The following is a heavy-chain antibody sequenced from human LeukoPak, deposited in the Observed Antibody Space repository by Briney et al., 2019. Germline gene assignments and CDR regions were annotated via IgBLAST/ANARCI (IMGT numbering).Heavy chain of an antibody. Sequence: GGSLRLSCIASGFTLSNYWMHWVRQAPGKGLVWVSRINGDGSETYYADSVKGRFTSSRDNAKNTVFLQMNNLRAEDTAVYYCVRDIREYDFWGQGTLVTVSS. CDR3: VRDIREYDF. V-gene: IGHV3-74*01. CDR1: GFTLSNYW. CDR2: INGDGSET. D-gene: IGHD3-10*01. J-gene: IGHJ4*02.